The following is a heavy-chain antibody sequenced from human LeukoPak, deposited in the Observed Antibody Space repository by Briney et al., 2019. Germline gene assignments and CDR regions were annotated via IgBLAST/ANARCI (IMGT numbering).Heavy chain of an antibody. J-gene: IGHJ4*02. CDR3: ARVLYYYDSSIYFDY. D-gene: IGHD3-22*01. CDR2: IYYSGST. CDR1: GGSISSGDYY. V-gene: IGHV4-30-4*01. Sequence: SQTLSLTCTVSGGSISSGDYYWSWIRQPPGRGLEWIGYIYYSGSTYYNPSLKSRVTISVDTSKNQFSLKLSSVTAADTAVYYCARVLYYYDSSIYFDYWGQGTLVTVSS.